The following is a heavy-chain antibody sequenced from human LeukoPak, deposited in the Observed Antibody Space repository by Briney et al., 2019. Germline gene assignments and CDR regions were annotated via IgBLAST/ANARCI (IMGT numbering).Heavy chain of an antibody. V-gene: IGHV4-39*01. CDR1: GGSITNSPYY. J-gene: IGHJ4*02. CDR2: TYHRGLT. Sequence: SETLSPPCSVSGGSITNSPYYWGWIRQPPGKGLEWIGATYHRGLTYYNPSLKSRVTISRDTSKDQLSLKLTSVTAADTAVYYCARQGDSAEYSHWGQGILVTVS. CDR3: ARQGDSAEYSH. D-gene: IGHD2/OR15-2a*01.